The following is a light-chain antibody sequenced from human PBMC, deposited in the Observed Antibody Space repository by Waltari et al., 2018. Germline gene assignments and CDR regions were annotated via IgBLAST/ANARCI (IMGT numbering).Light chain of an antibody. J-gene: IGLJ3*02. CDR3: QAWDSSTAV. CDR1: RLDDKN. Sequence: SYELTQPPSLSVSRGQSATITCSGDRLDDKNVCWYQQKPGQSPVLVMYQDRKRPAGIPEPFSGSNSGNTATLTLSAAQGMDEADYYCQAWDSSTAVFGGGTKLTVL. CDR2: QDR. V-gene: IGLV3-1*01.